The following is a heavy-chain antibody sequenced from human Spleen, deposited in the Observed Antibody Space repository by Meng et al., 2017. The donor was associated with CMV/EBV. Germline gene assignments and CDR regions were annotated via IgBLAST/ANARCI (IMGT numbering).Heavy chain of an antibody. CDR1: FSGYY. D-gene: IGHD2-2*01. V-gene: IGHV4-34*01. CDR2: INHSGST. J-gene: IGHJ5*02. CDR3: ARVRRIVVVPAAIHPYNGFDP. Sequence: FSGYYWSWIRRPPGKWLWWLGEINHSGSTNYNPSLKSRVTISVDTSKNQFSLKLSSVTAADTAVYYCARVRRIVVVPAAIHPYNGFDPWGQGTLVTVSS.